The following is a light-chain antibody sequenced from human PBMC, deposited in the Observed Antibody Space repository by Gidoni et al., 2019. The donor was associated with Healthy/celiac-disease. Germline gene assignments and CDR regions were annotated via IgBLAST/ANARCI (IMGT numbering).Light chain of an antibody. CDR3: QQYNSYPWT. V-gene: IGKV1-5*03. CDR1: QSISSW. Sequence: DIQMTQSPSTLSASVGDIVTITCRASQSISSWLAWYQQKPGKAPKPLIYKASSLESGVPSRVSGSGSGTEFTLTISSLQPDYFATYYCQQYNSYPWTFXXXTKVEIK. CDR2: KAS. J-gene: IGKJ1*01.